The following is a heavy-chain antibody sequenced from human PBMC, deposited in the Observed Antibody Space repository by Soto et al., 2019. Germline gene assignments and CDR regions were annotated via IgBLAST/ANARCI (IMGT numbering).Heavy chain of an antibody. D-gene: IGHD2-8*02. Sequence: PSETLSLTCTVFGGSISSGGYYWSWIRQHPGKGLEWIGYIYYSGNTYYNPSLKSRGTTSVDTSKNQFSLKLSSVTAADTAVYYCARDKITGLFDYWGQGTLVTVSS. J-gene: IGHJ4*02. V-gene: IGHV4-31*03. CDR1: GGSISSGGYY. CDR2: IYYSGNT. CDR3: ARDKITGLFDY.